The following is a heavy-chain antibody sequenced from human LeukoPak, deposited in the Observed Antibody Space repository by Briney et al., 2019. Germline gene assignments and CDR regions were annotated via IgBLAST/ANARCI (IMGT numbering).Heavy chain of an antibody. Sequence: GGSLRLSCAASGFTFSTYSMNWVRQAPGKGLEWVSYISRIITIISYADSVKGRFTISRDNAKNSLYLQMGSLRPEDTAVYYCARDGGSGYEIDYWGQGTLVTVSS. J-gene: IGHJ4*02. V-gene: IGHV3-48*01. CDR3: ARDGGSGYEIDY. D-gene: IGHD2-15*01. CDR1: GFTFSTYS. CDR2: ISRIITII.